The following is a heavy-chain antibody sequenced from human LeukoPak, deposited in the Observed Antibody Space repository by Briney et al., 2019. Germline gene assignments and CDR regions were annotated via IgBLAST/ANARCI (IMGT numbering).Heavy chain of an antibody. CDR3: ARRGAGRPLDY. CDR2: IYHGDSDT. Sequence: GESLKISCTGSGYSFTSFWIAWVRQIPGKGLEGLGIIYHGDSDTTYSPSFQGQVTISADKSISTAYLQWSSLKASDAAMYYCARRGAGRPLDYWGQGTLVTVSS. V-gene: IGHV5-51*01. J-gene: IGHJ4*02. CDR1: GYSFTSFW. D-gene: IGHD4/OR15-4a*01.